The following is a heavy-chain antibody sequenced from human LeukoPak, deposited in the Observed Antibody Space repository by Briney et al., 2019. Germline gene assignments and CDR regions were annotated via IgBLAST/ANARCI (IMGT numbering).Heavy chain of an antibody. CDR3: ASGGGSRRFEY. CDR1: GFTFSDYY. Sequence: GGSLRLSCAVSGFTFSDYYMSWIRQAPGKGLEWVSYISSSGSTIYYADSVKGRFTISRDNAMNSLYLQMNGLRAEDTALYYCASGGGSRRFEYWGQGTLVTVSS. V-gene: IGHV3-11*01. CDR2: ISSSGSTI. J-gene: IGHJ4*02. D-gene: IGHD2-15*01.